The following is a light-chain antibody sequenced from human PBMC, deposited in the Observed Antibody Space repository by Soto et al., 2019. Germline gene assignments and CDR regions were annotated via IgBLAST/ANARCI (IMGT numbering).Light chain of an antibody. CDR3: SSYAGYSNLV. CDR1: SSDVGDYNY. Sequence: QSALTQPPSASGSPGQSVTISCTGTSSDVGDYNYVSWYQQHPGKAPKLMIYEVNKRPSAVPDRFSGSKSGNTASLTVSGLQAEDEADYYCSSYAGYSNLVFGGGTKLTVL. J-gene: IGLJ2*01. CDR2: EVN. V-gene: IGLV2-8*01.